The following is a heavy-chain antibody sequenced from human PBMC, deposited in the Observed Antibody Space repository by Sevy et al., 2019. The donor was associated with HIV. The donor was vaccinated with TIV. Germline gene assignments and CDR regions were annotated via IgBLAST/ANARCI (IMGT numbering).Heavy chain of an antibody. J-gene: IGHJ4*02. V-gene: IGHV3-30-3*01. CDR1: GFSFSTHA. CDR2: ISYDGTGK. CDR3: AREGGDTSGWTPGNY. Sequence: GGSLRLSCAASGFSFSTHAMHWVRQAPGKGLDWVALISYDGTGKYYADSVKGRFTVSGDDSKNTLYLQMNSLRPEDSAVYYCAREGGDTSGWTPGNYWGQGTQVTVSS. D-gene: IGHD6-19*01.